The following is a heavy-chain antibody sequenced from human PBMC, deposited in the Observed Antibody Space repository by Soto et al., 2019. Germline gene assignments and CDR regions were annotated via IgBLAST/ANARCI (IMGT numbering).Heavy chain of an antibody. J-gene: IGHJ6*02. CDR2: VYYSGTT. CDR1: GGSXSSSSYF. D-gene: IGHD2-21*02. Sequence: SETLSLTCTVSGGSXSSSSYFRAWIRQPPGKGLEWIGSVYYSGTTYYNPSLKSRVTISVDTSKNQFSLKLNSVTAADTAVYYCARDLWGYCGTDCYPLDVWGQGTTVTVSS. CDR3: ARDLWGYCGTDCYPLDV. V-gene: IGHV4-39*07.